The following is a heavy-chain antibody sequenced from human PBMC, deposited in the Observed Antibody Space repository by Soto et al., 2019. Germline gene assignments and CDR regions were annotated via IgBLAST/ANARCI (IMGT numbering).Heavy chain of an antibody. V-gene: IGHV3-11*01. CDR3: AREQSAAAGLITDYYYYGMDV. Sequence: QVQLVESGGGLVKPGGSLRLSCAASGFTFSDYYMSWIRQAPGKGLEWVSYISSSGSTIYYADSVKGRFTISRDNAKNTLXLXLNSRRAEDTAVYYCAREQSAAAGLITDYYYYGMDVWGQGTTVTVSS. CDR2: ISSSGSTI. CDR1: GFTFSDYY. D-gene: IGHD6-13*01. J-gene: IGHJ6*02.